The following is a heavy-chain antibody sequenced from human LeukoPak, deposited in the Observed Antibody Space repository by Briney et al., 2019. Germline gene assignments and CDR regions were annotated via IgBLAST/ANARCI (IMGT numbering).Heavy chain of an antibody. D-gene: IGHD3-3*02. CDR2: IYYSGST. V-gene: IGHV4-31*03. CDR3: ATSLLVAIYYDAFDI. Sequence: SETLSLTCTVSGGSISSGGYYWSWIRQHPGKGLEWIGYIYYSGSTYYNPSLKSRVTISVDTSKNQFSLKLSSVTAADTAVYYCATSLLVAIYYDAFDIWGQGTMVTVSS. J-gene: IGHJ3*02. CDR1: GGSISSGGYY.